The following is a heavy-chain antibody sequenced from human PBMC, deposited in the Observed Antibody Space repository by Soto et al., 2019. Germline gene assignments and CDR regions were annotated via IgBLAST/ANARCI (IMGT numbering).Heavy chain of an antibody. CDR1: GGTFSSYP. V-gene: IGHV1-69*01. Sequence: QVHLVQSGAEVKKPGSSVKVSCKASGGTFSSYPINWGRQAPGQGLEWMGGIIPFFGATHSAQKFQGRLTITADESTSTTYMELSSLRSEDTDVYYCASRPVMEVAQYGNWFDPWGQGTLVTVSS. CDR2: IIPFFGAT. D-gene: IGHD2-15*01. CDR3: ASRPVMEVAQYGNWFDP. J-gene: IGHJ5*02.